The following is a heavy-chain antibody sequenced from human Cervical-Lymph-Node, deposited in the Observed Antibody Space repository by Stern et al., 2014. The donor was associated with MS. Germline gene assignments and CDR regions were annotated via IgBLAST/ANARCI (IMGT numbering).Heavy chain of an antibody. V-gene: IGHV3-30*04. CDR1: GITFSGYA. CDR2: LSSDGSNE. J-gene: IGHJ2*01. D-gene: IGHD2-15*01. CDR3: ARDVADGVGYFDV. Sequence: VQLVESGGGVVQPGRSLKLSCVASGITFSGYAMHWVRQAPGKGLEWVTVLSSDGSNEYYAVSAKGRFTISRDNSKNTVFLQMTSLRPEDTAFYYCARDVADGVGYFDVWGRGTLVAVSS.